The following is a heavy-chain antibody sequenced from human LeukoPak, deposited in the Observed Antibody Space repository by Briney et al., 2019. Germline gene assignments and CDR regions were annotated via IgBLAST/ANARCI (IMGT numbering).Heavy chain of an antibody. V-gene: IGHV4-38-2*01. J-gene: IGHJ4*02. CDR2: IYHSGST. CDR3: ARHWELLSPLYFDY. CDR1: GYSISSGYY. D-gene: IGHD1-26*01. Sequence: PSETLSLTCAVSGYSISSGYYWGWIRPPPGKGLEWIGSIYHSGSTYYNPSLKSRVTISVDTSKNQFSLKLSSVTAADTAVYYCARHWELLSPLYFDYWGQGTLVTVSS.